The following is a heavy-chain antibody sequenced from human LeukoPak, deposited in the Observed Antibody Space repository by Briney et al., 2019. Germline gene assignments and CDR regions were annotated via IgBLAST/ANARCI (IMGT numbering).Heavy chain of an antibody. Sequence: GASVKVSCKASGYTFTSYYMHWVRQAPGQGLEWMGIINPSGGSTSYAQKFQGRVTMTRDTSTSTVYMELSSLRSEDTAVYYRARGGAGYYYDSSGYEFWGQGTLVTVSS. D-gene: IGHD3-22*01. CDR1: GYTFTSYY. J-gene: IGHJ4*02. CDR2: INPSGGST. V-gene: IGHV1-46*01. CDR3: ARGGAGYYYDSSGYEF.